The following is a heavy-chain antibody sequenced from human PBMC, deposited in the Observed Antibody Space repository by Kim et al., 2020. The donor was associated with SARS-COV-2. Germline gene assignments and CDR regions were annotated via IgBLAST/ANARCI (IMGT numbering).Heavy chain of an antibody. J-gene: IGHJ4*02. CDR1: GDSMSSGAYY. CDR3: ARGGRGYYNIVTGYYAIQY. V-gene: IGHV4-31*03. CDR2: SYDSGST. D-gene: IGHD3-9*01. Sequence: SETLSLTCSVSGDSMSSGAYYWNWIRQYPGKGLEWIGYSYDSGSTQYNPALKSRVTISVDKAQNQFSLKMSSVTAADTAVYYCARGGRGYYNIVTGYYAIQYWGQGNLVTVSS.